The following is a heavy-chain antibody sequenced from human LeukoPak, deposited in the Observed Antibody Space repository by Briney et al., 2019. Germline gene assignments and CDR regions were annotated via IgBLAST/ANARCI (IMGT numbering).Heavy chain of an antibody. V-gene: IGHV1-69*01. J-gene: IGHJ2*01. Sequence: GASVKVSCKASGGTFSSYAISWVRQAPGQGLEWMGGIIPIFGTANYAQKFQGRVTITADESTSTAYMELSSLRSEDPAVYYCRGIAVAGGFDLWGRGTLVTVSS. CDR2: IIPIFGTA. CDR3: RGIAVAGGFDL. CDR1: GGTFSSYA. D-gene: IGHD6-19*01.